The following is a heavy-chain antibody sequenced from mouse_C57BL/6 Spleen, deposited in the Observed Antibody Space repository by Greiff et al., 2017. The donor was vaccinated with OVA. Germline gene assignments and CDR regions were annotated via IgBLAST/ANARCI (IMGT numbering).Heavy chain of an antibody. J-gene: IGHJ1*03. CDR3: ARGLPWYFDV. CDR1: GYAFSSSW. CDR2: IYPGDGDT. D-gene: IGHD2-1*01. Sequence: VQLQQSGPELVKPGASVKLSCKASGYAFSSSWMNWVKQRPGTGLEWIGRIYPGDGDTNYNGKFKGKATLTADKSSSTAYMQHSSLTSEDSAVYFCARGLPWYFDVWGTGTTVTVSS. V-gene: IGHV1-82*01.